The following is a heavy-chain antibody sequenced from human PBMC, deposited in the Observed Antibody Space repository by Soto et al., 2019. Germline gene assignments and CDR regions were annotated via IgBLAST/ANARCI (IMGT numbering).Heavy chain of an antibody. Sequence: GGSLRLSCAASGFTFSSYAMSWVRQAPGKGLEWVSAISGSGGSTYYADSVKGRFTISRDNSKNTLYLQMNSLRAEDTAVYYCAKDRTNYDFWSGYHTAYYFDYWGQGTLVTVSS. V-gene: IGHV3-23*01. D-gene: IGHD3-3*01. J-gene: IGHJ4*02. CDR1: GFTFSSYA. CDR2: ISGSGGST. CDR3: AKDRTNYDFWSGYHTAYYFDY.